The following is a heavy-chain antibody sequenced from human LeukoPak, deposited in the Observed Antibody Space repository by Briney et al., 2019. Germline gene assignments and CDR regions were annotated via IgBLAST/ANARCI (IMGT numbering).Heavy chain of an antibody. J-gene: IGHJ6*03. CDR3: AGDRRSRPKNYYYYYYMDV. Sequence: GGSLRLSCAASGLTVSSNYMNWVRQAPGKGLEWVSVIYSGGSTYYSDSVKGRFTISRDNSKNPLYLQMNSLRAEDTAVYYCAGDRRSRPKNYYYYYYMDVWGKGTTVTVSS. CDR2: IYSGGST. D-gene: IGHD6-13*01. CDR1: GLTVSSNY. V-gene: IGHV3-53*01.